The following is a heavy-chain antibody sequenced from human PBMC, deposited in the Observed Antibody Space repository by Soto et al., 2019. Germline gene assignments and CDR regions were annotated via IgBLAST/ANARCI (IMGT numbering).Heavy chain of an antibody. CDR1: GGSISRSSYC. J-gene: IGHJ5*02. CDR2: LCYGGST. CDR3: SRRAPEGFDP. V-gene: IGHV4-39*01. Sequence: QLQLQESGPGLVKPSETLSLTCTVSGGSISRSSYCWGWIRQPPGKGLEWIGSLCYGGSTYYSPSLKSRVTISVDTSKNQVSLNLSSVTASETAVYYCSRRAPEGFDPRGQGILVSISS.